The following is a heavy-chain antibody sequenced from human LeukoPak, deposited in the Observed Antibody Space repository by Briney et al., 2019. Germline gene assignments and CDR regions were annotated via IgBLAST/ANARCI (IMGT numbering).Heavy chain of an antibody. CDR3: ANDPPLGVPFDY. CDR2: ISGSGGST. D-gene: IGHD7-27*01. Sequence: GALGLFCAASGFTFSSYAISWVRQAPGEGVEWVSAISGSGGSTYYADSVKGRFTISRDNSKNTLYLQMNSLRAEDTAVYYCANDPPLGVPFDYWGQGTLVTVSS. V-gene: IGHV3-23*01. CDR1: GFTFSSYA. J-gene: IGHJ4*02.